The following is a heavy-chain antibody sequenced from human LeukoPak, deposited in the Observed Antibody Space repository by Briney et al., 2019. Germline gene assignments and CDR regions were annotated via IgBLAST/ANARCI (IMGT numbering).Heavy chain of an antibody. D-gene: IGHD2-2*01. CDR1: EFTFSSYW. Sequence: GGSLRLSCAASEFTFSSYWMSWVRQAPGKGLEWVANINQDGSVIYYVDSVKGRFTISRDNAKNSLYLQMNTLRDDDTAVYFCARLGYCSSSNCFYGMGFWGQGTTVTVSS. J-gene: IGHJ6*02. CDR2: INQDGSVI. CDR3: ARLGYCSSSNCFYGMGF. V-gene: IGHV3-7*01.